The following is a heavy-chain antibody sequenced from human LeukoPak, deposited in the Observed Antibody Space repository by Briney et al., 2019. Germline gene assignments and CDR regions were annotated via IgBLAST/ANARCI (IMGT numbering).Heavy chain of an antibody. CDR2: INAGNGNT. CDR1: GYTFSSYT. V-gene: IGHV1-3*03. D-gene: IGHD3-3*01. Sequence: ASVKVSCKASGYTFSSYTLSWLRQAPGQRLEWMGWINAGNGNTKYSQEFQDRVTITRDTSASTAYMELSSLRSEDMAVYYCARARYETRIWPKSRYDYYHYMDVWGKGTTVTVSS. J-gene: IGHJ6*03. CDR3: ARARYETRIWPKSRYDYYHYMDV.